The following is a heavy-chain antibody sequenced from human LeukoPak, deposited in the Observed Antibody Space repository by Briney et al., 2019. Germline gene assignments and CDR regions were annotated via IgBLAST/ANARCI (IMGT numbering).Heavy chain of an antibody. Sequence: EASVKVTCKASGYTFTGYYMHWVRQAPGQGLEWMGWINPNSGGTNYAQKFQGRVTMTRDTSISTAYMELSRLRFDDTAVYYCARPHCSITSCYSWFDPWGQGTLVTVSS. D-gene: IGHD2-2*01. J-gene: IGHJ5*02. V-gene: IGHV1-2*02. CDR1: GYTFTGYY. CDR2: INPNSGGT. CDR3: ARPHCSITSCYSWFDP.